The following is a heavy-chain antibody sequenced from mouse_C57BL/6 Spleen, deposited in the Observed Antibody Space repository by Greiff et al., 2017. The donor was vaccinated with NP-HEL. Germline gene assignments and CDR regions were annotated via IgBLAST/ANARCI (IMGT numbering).Heavy chain of an antibody. CDR1: GYTFTDYE. V-gene: IGHV1-15*01. D-gene: IGHD2-1*01. J-gene: IGHJ2*01. CDR3: TGGNYDFDY. Sequence: VKLMESGAELVRPGASVTLSCKASGYTFTDYEMHWVKQTPVHGLEWIGAIDPETGGTAYNQKFKGKAILTADKSSSTAYMELRSLTSEDSAVYYCTGGNYDFDYWGQGTTLTVSS. CDR2: IDPETGGT.